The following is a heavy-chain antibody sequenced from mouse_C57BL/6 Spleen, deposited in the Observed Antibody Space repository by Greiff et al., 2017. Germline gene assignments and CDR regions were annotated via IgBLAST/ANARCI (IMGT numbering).Heavy chain of an antibody. CDR2: IDPSDSYT. V-gene: IGHV1-69*01. Sequence: VQLQQSGAELVMPGASVKLSCKASGYTFTSYWMHWVKQRPGQGLEWIGEIDPSDSYTNYNQKFKGKSTLTVDKSSSTAYMQLSSLTSEDSAVYYCATSTGSIDYWGQGTTLTVSS. CDR1: GYTFTSYW. J-gene: IGHJ2*01. D-gene: IGHD4-1*02. CDR3: ATSTGSIDY.